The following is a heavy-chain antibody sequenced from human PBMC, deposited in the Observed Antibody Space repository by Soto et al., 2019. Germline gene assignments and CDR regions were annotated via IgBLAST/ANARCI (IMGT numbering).Heavy chain of an antibody. CDR2: IYHSGST. J-gene: IGHJ6*02. CDR3: ARAHYGDYGYGMDV. V-gene: IGHV4-30-2*01. CDR1: GGSISSGGYS. D-gene: IGHD4-17*01. Sequence: QLQLQESGSGLVKPSQTLSLTCAVSGGSISSGGYSWSWIRQPPGKGLEWIGYIYHSGSTYYNPSLKSRVTISVDRSKNQCSLKLSSVPAADTAVYYCARAHYGDYGYGMDVWGQGTTVTVSS.